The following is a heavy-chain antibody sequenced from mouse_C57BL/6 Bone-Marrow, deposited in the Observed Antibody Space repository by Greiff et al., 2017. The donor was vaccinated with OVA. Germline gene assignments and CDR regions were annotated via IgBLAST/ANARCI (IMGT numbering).Heavy chain of an antibody. CDR2: IDPENGDT. CDR1: GFNIKDDY. D-gene: IGHD2-3*01. J-gene: IGHJ2*01. CDR3: TTPYPYDYFDY. V-gene: IGHV14-4*01. Sequence: EVQRVESGAELVRPGASVKLSCTASGFNIKDDYMHWVKQRPEQGLEWIGWIDPENGDTEYASKFQGKATITADTSSNTAYLQLSSLTSEDTAVYYCTTPYPYDYFDYWGQGTTLTVSS.